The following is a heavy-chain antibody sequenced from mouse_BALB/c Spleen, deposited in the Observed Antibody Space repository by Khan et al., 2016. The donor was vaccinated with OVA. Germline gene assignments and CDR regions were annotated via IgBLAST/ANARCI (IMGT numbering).Heavy chain of an antibody. CDR2: IWAGGNT. CDR1: GFSLTTYD. CDR3: ARSTVMDY. D-gene: IGHD1-1*01. V-gene: IGHV2-9*02. J-gene: IGHJ4*01. Sequence: QVQLKESGPGLVAPSQSLSITCTVSGFSLTTYDVHWVRQPPGKGLEWLGIIWAGGNTNYNSAPMSRLSISKDNSKSQVFLKMNSLQTDDTALYYCARSTVMDYWGQGTSVTVSS.